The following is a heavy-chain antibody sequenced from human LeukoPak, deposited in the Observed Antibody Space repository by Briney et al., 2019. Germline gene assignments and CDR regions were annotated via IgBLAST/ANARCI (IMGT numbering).Heavy chain of an antibody. CDR3: ARAPSSYASDGMDV. CDR1: GGSISSSNW. V-gene: IGHV4-4*02. D-gene: IGHD3-16*01. CDR2: IYHSGST. J-gene: IGHJ6*02. Sequence: SETLSLTCAVSGGSISSSNWWSWVRQPPGKGLEWIGEIYHSGSTNYNPSLKSRVTISVDKSKNQFSLKLSSVTAADTAVYYRARAPSSYASDGMDVWGQGTTVTVSS.